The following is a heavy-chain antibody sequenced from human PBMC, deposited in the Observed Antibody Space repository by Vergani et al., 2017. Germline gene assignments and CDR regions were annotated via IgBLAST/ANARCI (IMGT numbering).Heavy chain of an antibody. Sequence: QVQLQESGPGLVKPSQTLSLTCTVSGVSISSGGYSWSWIRQHPGKGLEWIGYIYYSGSTYYNPSLKSRVTISVDTSKNQFSLKLSSVTAADTAVYYCARDRGFNGPSFDYWGQGTLVTVSS. CDR3: ARDRGFNGPSFDY. D-gene: IGHD3-10*01. J-gene: IGHJ4*02. V-gene: IGHV4-31*03. CDR1: GVSISSGGYS. CDR2: IYYSGST.